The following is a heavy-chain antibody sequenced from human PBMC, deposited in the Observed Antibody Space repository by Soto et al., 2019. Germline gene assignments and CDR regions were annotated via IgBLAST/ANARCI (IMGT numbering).Heavy chain of an antibody. D-gene: IGHD2-21*02. CDR1: GESISSSSYY. Sequence: SETLCLTCIVSGESISSSSYYWGWIRQPPGKGLEWIGSIYYSGRTYYNPSFKSRVTISIDTSKNQFSLKLSSVTATDTAVYYCARQRTTVVTQAYFDHWGQGALVTVS. J-gene: IGHJ4*02. CDR3: ARQRTTVVTQAYFDH. CDR2: IYYSGRT. V-gene: IGHV4-39*01.